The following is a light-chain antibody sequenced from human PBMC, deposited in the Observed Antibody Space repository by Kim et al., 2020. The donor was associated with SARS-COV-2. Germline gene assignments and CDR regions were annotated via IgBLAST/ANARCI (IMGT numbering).Light chain of an antibody. Sequence: GQTVTSSCCGGRANIGNNFVFWYRQLPGAAPRLLMYRNDQRPSGVPDRISGSKSGTSASLAISDLRSEDEADYFCASWDDTLNSQLFGGGTKVTVL. CDR3: ASWDDTLNSQL. J-gene: IGLJ3*02. V-gene: IGLV1-47*01. CDR1: RANIGNNF. CDR2: RND.